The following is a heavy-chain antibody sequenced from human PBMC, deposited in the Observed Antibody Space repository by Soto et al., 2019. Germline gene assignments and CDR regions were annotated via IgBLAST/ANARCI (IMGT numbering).Heavy chain of an antibody. CDR1: GYTFTSYA. CDR3: ARDATVTTAVDY. Sequence: ASVKVSCKASGYTFTSYAMHWARQAPGQRLEWMGWINAGNGNTKYSQKFQGRVTITRDTSASTAYMELSSLRSEDTAVYYCARDATVTTAVDYWGQGTLVTVSS. V-gene: IGHV1-3*01. CDR2: INAGNGNT. D-gene: IGHD4-17*01. J-gene: IGHJ4*02.